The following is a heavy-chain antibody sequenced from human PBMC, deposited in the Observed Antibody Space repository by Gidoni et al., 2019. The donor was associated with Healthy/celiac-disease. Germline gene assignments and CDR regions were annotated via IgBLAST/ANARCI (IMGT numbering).Heavy chain of an antibody. D-gene: IGHD2-2*01. V-gene: IGHV4-31*03. CDR1: GGSISSGGYY. CDR3: ARARPAGISTY. CDR2: IYYSGST. J-gene: IGHJ4*02. Sequence: QVQLQESGPGLVKPSQTLSLTCTFSGGSISSGGYYWSWIRQHPGKGLEWIGYIYYSGSTYYNPSLKSRVTISGDTSKNQFALKLSSVTAADTAVYYWARARPAGISTYWGQGTLVTVSS.